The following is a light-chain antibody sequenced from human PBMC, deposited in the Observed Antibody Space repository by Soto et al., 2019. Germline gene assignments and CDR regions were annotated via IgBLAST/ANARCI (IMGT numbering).Light chain of an antibody. J-gene: IGKJ5*01. CDR2: GAS. Sequence: PCTESLSPGERASLSCPASQNVETKYLAWYQFNPGHAPRLIIFGASGRATGIPDRFSGSGSGTNFTLSSIRMEPEDFSGYFWQHDEMLGNIGRGTRVEIK. V-gene: IGKV3-20*01. CDR3: QHDEMLGN. CDR1: QNVETKY.